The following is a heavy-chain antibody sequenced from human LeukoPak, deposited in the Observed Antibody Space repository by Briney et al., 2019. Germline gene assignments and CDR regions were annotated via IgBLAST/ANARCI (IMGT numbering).Heavy chain of an antibody. J-gene: IGHJ4*02. CDR3: ARDSGRAAAGNLHYFDY. V-gene: IGHV3-23*01. CDR1: GFTFSSYA. CDR2: ISGSGGST. D-gene: IGHD6-13*01. Sequence: GGSLRLSCAASGFTFSSYAMSWVRQAPGKGLEWVSAISGSGGSTYYADSVKGRFTISRDNSKNTLYLQMNSLRAEDTAVYYCARDSGRAAAGNLHYFDYWGQGTLVTVSS.